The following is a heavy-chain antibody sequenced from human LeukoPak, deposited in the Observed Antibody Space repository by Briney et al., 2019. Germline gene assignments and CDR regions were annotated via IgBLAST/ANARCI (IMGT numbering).Heavy chain of an antibody. CDR3: ARAPAGTLDF. D-gene: IGHD6-13*01. CDR2: IRGTGDSP. J-gene: IGHJ4*02. CDR1: GFTLTNYH. Sequence: ASVKVSCKASGFTLTNYHMHWVRQAPGQGLEWVGLIRGTGDSPDYAQKFQGRVTVTCDTFTNTLYLELRSLKLEDTAVYYCARAPAGTLDFWGQGTLVTVSS. V-gene: IGHV1-46*01.